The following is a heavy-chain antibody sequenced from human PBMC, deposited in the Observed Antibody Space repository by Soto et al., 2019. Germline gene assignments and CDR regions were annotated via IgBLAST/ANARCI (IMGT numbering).Heavy chain of an antibody. CDR3: ARAGKIAVAGDYYYYGMDV. V-gene: IGHV3-30-3*01. CDR2: ISYDGSNK. CDR1: GFTFSSYA. J-gene: IGHJ6*02. Sequence: GGSLRLSCAASGFTFSSYAMHWVRQDPGKGLEWVAVISYDGSNKYYADSVKGRFTISRDNSKNTLYLQRNSLRAEDTAVYYCARAGKIAVAGDYYYYGMDVWGQGTTVTVSS. D-gene: IGHD6-19*01.